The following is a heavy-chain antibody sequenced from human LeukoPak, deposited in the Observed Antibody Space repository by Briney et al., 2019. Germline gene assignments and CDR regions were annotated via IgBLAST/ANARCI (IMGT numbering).Heavy chain of an antibody. V-gene: IGHV4-31*02. CDR1: GGSISSGGYY. J-gene: IGHJ6*02. D-gene: IGHD1-26*01. Sequence: PSETLSLTCTVSGGSISSGGYYWSWIRQHPGKGLEWIGYIYYSGSTYYNPSLKSRVTISVDTSKNQFSLKLSSVTAADTAVYYCARHVPVGIDYYYYYGMDVWGQGTTVTVSS. CDR2: IYYSGST. CDR3: ARHVPVGIDYYYYYGMDV.